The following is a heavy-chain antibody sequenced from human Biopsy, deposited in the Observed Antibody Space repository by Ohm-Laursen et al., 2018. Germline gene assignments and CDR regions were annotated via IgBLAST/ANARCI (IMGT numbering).Heavy chain of an antibody. CDR3: ARGFGVVINFEHNWFDP. D-gene: IGHD3-3*01. J-gene: IGHJ5*02. V-gene: IGHV1-69*06. CDR1: GGTFSNSA. CDR2: FIPMFNTG. Sequence: SSVKVSCKASGGTFSNSAINWVRQAPGQGLEWMGGFIPMFNTGKDAQNFQGRVTMTADKSTSTADMELSSLRSDDTAVYYCARGFGVVINFEHNWFDPWGQGTLVTVSS.